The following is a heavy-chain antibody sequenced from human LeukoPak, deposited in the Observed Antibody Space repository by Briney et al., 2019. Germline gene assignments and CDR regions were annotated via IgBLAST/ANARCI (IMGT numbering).Heavy chain of an antibody. J-gene: IGHJ4*02. CDR2: IYYSGST. CDR1: GGSISSSSYY. CDR3: ARGQGYYYDSSCYIAY. Sequence: SETLSLTCTVSGGSISSSSYYWGWIRQPPGKGLEWIGSIYYSGSTYYNPSLKSRVTISVDTSKNQFSLKLSSVTAADTAVYYCARGQGYYYDSSCYIAYWGQGTLVTVSS. V-gene: IGHV4-39*07. D-gene: IGHD3-22*01.